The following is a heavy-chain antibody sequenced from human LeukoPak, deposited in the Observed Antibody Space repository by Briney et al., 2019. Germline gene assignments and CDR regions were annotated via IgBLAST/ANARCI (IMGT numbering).Heavy chain of an antibody. CDR2: ISSSGSTI. Sequence: GGSLRLSCAASGFTFSSYEMNWVGQAQGKGLGWVSYISSSGSTIYYADSVKGRFTISRDDAKNSLYLQMNSLRAEDTAVYYCAELGITMIGGVWGKGTTVTVSS. V-gene: IGHV3-48*03. D-gene: IGHD3-10*02. CDR3: AELGITMIGGV. CDR1: GFTFSSYE. J-gene: IGHJ6*04.